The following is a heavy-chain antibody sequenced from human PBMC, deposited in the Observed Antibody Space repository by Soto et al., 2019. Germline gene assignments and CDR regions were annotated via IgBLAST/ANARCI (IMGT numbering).Heavy chain of an antibody. Sequence: TSETLSLTCTVSGGSISSGDYYWSWIRQPPGKGLEWIGYIYYSGSTYYNPSLKSRVTISVDTSKNQFSLKLSSVTAADTAVYYCARLRIATNNYKWFDPWGQGTLVTVSS. CDR2: IYYSGST. CDR3: ARLRIATNNYKWFDP. J-gene: IGHJ5*02. D-gene: IGHD2-21*01. V-gene: IGHV4-30-4*01. CDR1: GGSISSGDYY.